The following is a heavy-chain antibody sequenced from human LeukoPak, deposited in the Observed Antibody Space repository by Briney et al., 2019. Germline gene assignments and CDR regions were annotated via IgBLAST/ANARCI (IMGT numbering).Heavy chain of an antibody. CDR1: GFTFDDYA. J-gene: IGHJ4*02. CDR2: ISWNSGSI. Sequence: GGSLRLSCAASGFTFDDYAMHWVRQAPGEGLEWVSGISWNSGSIGYADSVKGRFTISRDNAKNSLYLQMNSLRAEDTALYYCAKAIQLGDLAFDYWGQGTLVTVSS. CDR3: AKAIQLGDLAFDY. D-gene: IGHD5-18*01. V-gene: IGHV3-9*01.